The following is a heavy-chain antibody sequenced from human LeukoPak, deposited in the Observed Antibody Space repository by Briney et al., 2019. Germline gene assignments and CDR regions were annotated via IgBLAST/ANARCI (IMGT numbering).Heavy chain of an antibody. D-gene: IGHD3-3*01. CDR3: ARLDTIFGVAKGFDY. V-gene: IGHV4-4*02. CDR1: GGSISSSNW. Sequence: SGTLSLTCTVSGGSISSSNWWSWVRQPPGKGLEWIGEIYHSGSTNYNPSLKSRVTIPVDTSNHQFSLKLSSATAADTAVYYCARLDTIFGVAKGFDYWGQGTLVTVSS. J-gene: IGHJ4*02. CDR2: IYHSGST.